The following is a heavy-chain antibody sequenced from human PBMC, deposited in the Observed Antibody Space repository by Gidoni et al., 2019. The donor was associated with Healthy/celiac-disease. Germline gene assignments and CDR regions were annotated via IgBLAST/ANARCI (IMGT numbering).Heavy chain of an antibody. V-gene: IGHV1-18*01. CDR2: ISAYNGNT. CDR3: ARAIYGPPGIAAAGTCWFDP. CDR1: GYTFTTFC. D-gene: IGHD6-13*01. Sequence: QVQLVQSGAEVKTPGASVKVSCTASGYTFTTFCISRVRQARGQGLEWMGGISAYNGNTNYAQKLQGRVTMTTETSTSTAYMEMRSLRSDDTAVYYCARAIYGPPGIAAAGTCWFDPWGQGTLVTVSS. J-gene: IGHJ5*02.